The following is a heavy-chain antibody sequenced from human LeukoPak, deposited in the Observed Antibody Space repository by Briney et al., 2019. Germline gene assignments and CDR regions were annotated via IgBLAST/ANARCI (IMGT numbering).Heavy chain of an antibody. CDR2: IIPIFGTA. CDR3: ARDSSGYYSYYYYYMDV. J-gene: IGHJ6*03. D-gene: IGHD3-22*01. CDR1: GGTFSSYA. Sequence: GASVKVSCKASGGTFSSYAISWVRQAPGQGLEWMGGIIPIFGTANYAQKFQGRVTITADKSTSTAYMELSSLRSEDTAVYYCARDSSGYYSYYYYYMDVWGKGTTVTVSS. V-gene: IGHV1-69*06.